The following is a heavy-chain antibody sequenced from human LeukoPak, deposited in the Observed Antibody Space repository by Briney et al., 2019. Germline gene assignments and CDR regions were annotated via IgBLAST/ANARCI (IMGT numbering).Heavy chain of an antibody. CDR1: GFTFSSYW. J-gene: IGHJ4*02. CDR2: INSDGRST. V-gene: IGHV3-74*01. Sequence: PGGSLRLSCAASGFTFSSYWTHWVRQAPGKGLVWVSRINSDGRSTNYADSVKGRFTISRDNAKNTLYLQMNSLRAEDTAVYYCARSAYPGNSVIEDGGRGTLVTVSS. CDR3: ARSAYPGNSVIED. D-gene: IGHD4-23*01.